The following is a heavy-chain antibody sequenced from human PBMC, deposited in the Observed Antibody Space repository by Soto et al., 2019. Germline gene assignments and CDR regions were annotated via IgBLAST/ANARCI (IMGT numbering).Heavy chain of an antibody. D-gene: IGHD2-15*01. Sequence: SVKVSCKASGGTLSSYAISWVRQDPGQGLEWMGGIIPIFGTANYAQKFQGRVTITADESTSTAYMELSSLRSEDTAVYYCARDRDPYCSGGSCYPLDYWGQGTLVTVSS. J-gene: IGHJ4*02. CDR2: IIPIFGTA. CDR3: ARDRDPYCSGGSCYPLDY. V-gene: IGHV1-69*13. CDR1: GGTLSSYA.